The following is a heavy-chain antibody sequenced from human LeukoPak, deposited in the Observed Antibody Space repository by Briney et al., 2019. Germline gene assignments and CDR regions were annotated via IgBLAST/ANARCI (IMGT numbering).Heavy chain of an antibody. V-gene: IGHV4-39*01. Sequence: SETLSLTCTVSGGSISSSSYYWGWIRQPPGKGLEWIGSIYYSGSTYYNPSLKSRVTISVDTSKNQFSLKLSSVTAADTAVYYCARVMVRGAAYYYGMDVWGQGTTVTVSS. CDR3: ARVMVRGAAYYYGMDV. D-gene: IGHD3-10*01. CDR2: IYYSGST. CDR1: GGSISSSSYY. J-gene: IGHJ6*02.